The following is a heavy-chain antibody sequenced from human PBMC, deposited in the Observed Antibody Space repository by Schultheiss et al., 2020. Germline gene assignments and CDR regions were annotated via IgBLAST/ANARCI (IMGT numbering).Heavy chain of an antibody. CDR2: IYYSGST. V-gene: IGHV4-39*02. Sequence: SETLSLTCTVSGGSISSSSYYWGWIRQPPGKGLEWIGSIYYSGSTYYNPSLKSRVTISVDTSKNQFSLKLSSVTAADTAVYYCAREEYSSSWNYWGQGTLVTVSS. J-gene: IGHJ4*02. CDR1: GGSISSSSYY. CDR3: AREEYSSSWNY. D-gene: IGHD6-6*01.